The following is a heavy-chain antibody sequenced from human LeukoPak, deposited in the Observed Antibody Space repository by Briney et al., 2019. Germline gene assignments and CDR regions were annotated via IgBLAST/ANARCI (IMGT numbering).Heavy chain of an antibody. CDR1: GFTFSSYA. J-gene: IGHJ4*02. CDR2: ISGSGGST. CDR3: ARDRDYYAIDY. Sequence: GGSLRLSCAASGFTFSSYAMSWVRQAPGKGLEWVSAISGSGGSTYYADSVKGRFTISRDNAKNLLYLQMNSLRAEDTAVYYCARDRDYYAIDYWGQGTLVTVSS. V-gene: IGHV3-23*01. D-gene: IGHD3-22*01.